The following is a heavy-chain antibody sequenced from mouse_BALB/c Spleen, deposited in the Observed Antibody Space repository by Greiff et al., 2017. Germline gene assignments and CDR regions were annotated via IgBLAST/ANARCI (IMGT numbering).Heavy chain of an antibody. CDR2: ISSGGSYT. CDR1: GFTFSSYA. Sequence: EVQGVESGGGLVKPGGSLKLSCAASGFTFSSYAMSWVRQTPEKRLEWVATISSGGSYTYYPDSVKGRFTISRDNAKNTLYLQMSSLKSEDTAMYYCARHPSYYGSSYYYAMDYWGQGTSVTVSS. J-gene: IGHJ4*01. CDR3: ARHPSYYGSSYYYAMDY. V-gene: IGHV5-6*01. D-gene: IGHD1-1*01.